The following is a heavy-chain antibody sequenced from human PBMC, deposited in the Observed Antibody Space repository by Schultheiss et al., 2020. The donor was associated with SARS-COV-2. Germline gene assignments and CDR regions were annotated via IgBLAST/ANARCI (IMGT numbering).Heavy chain of an antibody. D-gene: IGHD5-12*01. J-gene: IGHJ6*02. CDR3: ARDGSGYDGPPTDYYYGMDV. CDR1: GGTFSSYA. Sequence: SVKVSCKASGGTFSSYAMSWVRQAPGQGLEWMGGIIPIFGTANYAQKFQGRVTITADESTSTAYMELSSLRSEDTAVYYCARDGSGYDGPPTDYYYGMDVWGQGTTVTVSS. CDR2: IIPIFGTA. V-gene: IGHV1-69*13.